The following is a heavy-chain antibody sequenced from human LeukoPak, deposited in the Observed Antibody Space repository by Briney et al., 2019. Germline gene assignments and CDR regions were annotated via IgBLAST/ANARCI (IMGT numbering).Heavy chain of an antibody. J-gene: IGHJ5*02. CDR2: IYHSGST. Sequence: PSETLSLTCAVSGGSISSGGYSWRWFRPQPGKGLEWIGYIYHSGSTYYNPSLKSRVTISVDRSKNQFSLKLSSVTAADTAVYYCARGLPWFDPWGQGTLVTVSS. CDR1: GGSISSGGYS. CDR3: ARGLPWFDP. V-gene: IGHV4-30-2*01.